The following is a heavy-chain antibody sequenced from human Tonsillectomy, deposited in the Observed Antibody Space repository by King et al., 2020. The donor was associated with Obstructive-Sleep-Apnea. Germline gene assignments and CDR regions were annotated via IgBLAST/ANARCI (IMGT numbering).Heavy chain of an antibody. CDR1: GGSISSSSNYWHY. CDR3: ARLGWVYGSGSQNWFDA. J-gene: IGHJ5*02. V-gene: IGHV4-39*01. Sequence: QLQESGPRLVKPSETLSLTCTVSGGSISSSSNYWHYWGWIRQPPGKGLEWIGSIYHSGSTYYNSSLKSRVTISVDTPKNQFSLKLISVTAADTAVYYCARLGWVYGSGSQNWFDAWGQGTLVTVSS. CDR2: IYHSGST. D-gene: IGHD3-10*01.